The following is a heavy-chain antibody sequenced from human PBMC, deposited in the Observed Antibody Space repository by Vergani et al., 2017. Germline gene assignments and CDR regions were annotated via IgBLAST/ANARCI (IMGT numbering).Heavy chain of an antibody. V-gene: IGHV3-23*01. CDR2: ISGSGGST. CDR1: GFTFSSYA. J-gene: IGHJ4*02. Sequence: EVQLLESGGGLVQPGGSLRLSCAASGFTFSSYAMRWVREAPGKGLEWVSAISGSGGSTYYADSVKGRFTISRDNSKNTLYLQMNSLRAEDTAVYYCANGGRYSYGYFDYWGQGTLVTVSS. D-gene: IGHD5-18*01. CDR3: ANGGRYSYGYFDY.